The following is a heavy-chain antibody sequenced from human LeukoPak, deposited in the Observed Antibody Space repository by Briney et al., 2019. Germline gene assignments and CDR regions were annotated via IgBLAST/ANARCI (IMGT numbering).Heavy chain of an antibody. D-gene: IGHD1-26*01. Sequence: GGSLRLSCAASGFSFGSYWMSWVRQAPGKGLEWVANIKQDGSEKYYVDSVKGRFTISRDNAKNSLYLQMNGLRAEDTAVYYCAAGGNHYASDYWGQGTQITVSS. J-gene: IGHJ4*02. V-gene: IGHV3-7*01. CDR3: AAGGNHYASDY. CDR2: IKQDGSEK. CDR1: GFSFGSYW.